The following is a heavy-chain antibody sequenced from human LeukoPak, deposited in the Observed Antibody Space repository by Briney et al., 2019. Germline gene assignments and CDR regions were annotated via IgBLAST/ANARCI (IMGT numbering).Heavy chain of an antibody. J-gene: IGHJ2*01. V-gene: IGHV1-24*01. CDR2: FDPEDGET. CDR3: ARVFGAHWYFDL. CDR1: GYTLTELS. Sequence: ASVKVSCKVSGYTLTELSMHWVRQAPGKGREWMGGFDPEDGETIYAQKFQGRVTMTEDTSTDTAYMELSSLRSEDTAVYYCARVFGAHWYFDLWGRGTLVTVSS. D-gene: IGHD3-10*01.